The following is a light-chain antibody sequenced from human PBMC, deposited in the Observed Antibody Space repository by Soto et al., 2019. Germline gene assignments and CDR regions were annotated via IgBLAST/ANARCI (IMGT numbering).Light chain of an antibody. Sequence: DIQMTQSPSSLSASVGDRVAITCQASHDMNRNLIWYQQKPGRAPKLLIYDASDLETGVPSRFSGSGSGTGFTFTISSLQPEDFATYYCQQYESLPLTFGQGTRLEIK. CDR3: QQYESLPLT. CDR1: HDMNRN. J-gene: IGKJ5*01. CDR2: DAS. V-gene: IGKV1-33*01.